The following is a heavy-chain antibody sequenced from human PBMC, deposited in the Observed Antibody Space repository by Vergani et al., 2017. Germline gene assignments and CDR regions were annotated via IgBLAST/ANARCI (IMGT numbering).Heavy chain of an antibody. Sequence: EVQLVESGGGLVQPGGSLRLSCAASGFTFSSYWMSWVRQAPGKGLEWVANIKQYGSEKYYVDSVKGRFTISRDNAKNSLYLQMNSLRAEDTAVYSCARDSVIFPGFYAVFAYWGQGTLVTLSS. CDR2: IKQYGSEK. J-gene: IGHJ4*02. D-gene: IGHD3-9*01. CDR3: ARDSVIFPGFYAVFAY. V-gene: IGHV3-7*01. CDR1: GFTFSSYW.